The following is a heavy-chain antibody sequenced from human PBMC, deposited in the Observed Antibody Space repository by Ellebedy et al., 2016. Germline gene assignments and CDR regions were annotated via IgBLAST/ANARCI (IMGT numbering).Heavy chain of an antibody. CDR1: GYRFTSYW. CDR3: ATREGTYGPLDP. D-gene: IGHD3-10*01. CDR2: IYPGDSDT. V-gene: IGHV5-51*01. J-gene: IGHJ5*02. Sequence: GESLKISXKGSGYRFTSYWIAWVRQMPGKGLEWMGIIYPGDSDTRYSPSFQGQVTISADRSISTAYLQWSSLKASDTAMYYCATREGTYGPLDPWGQGTLVTVSS.